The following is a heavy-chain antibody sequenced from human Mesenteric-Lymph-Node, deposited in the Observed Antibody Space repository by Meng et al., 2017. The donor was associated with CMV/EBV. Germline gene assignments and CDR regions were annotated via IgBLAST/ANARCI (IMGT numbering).Heavy chain of an antibody. CDR2: INPNSGGP. Sequence: ASVKVSCKASGYTFTNYYIHWVRQVPGQGLEWMGWINPNSGGPLYVQKFQGRVTMTRDTSIRTVYMELNNLRSDDTAVYYCARDLLEWRTSESGDYYYGMDVWGQGTTVTVSS. J-gene: IGHJ6*02. D-gene: IGHD3-3*01. CDR3: ARDLLEWRTSESGDYYYGMDV. V-gene: IGHV1-2*02. CDR1: GYTFTNYY.